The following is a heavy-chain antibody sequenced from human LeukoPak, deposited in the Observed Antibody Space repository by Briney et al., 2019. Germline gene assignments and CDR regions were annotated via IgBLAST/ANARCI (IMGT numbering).Heavy chain of an antibody. CDR3: ARDSSILTGSYYGMDV. D-gene: IGHD3-9*01. J-gene: IGHJ6*02. CDR1: GGSFSGYY. V-gene: IGHV4-59*01. CDR2: IYYSGST. Sequence: SETLSLTCAVYGGSFSGYYWSWIRQPPGKGLEWIGYIYYSGSTNYNPSLKSRVTISVDTSKNQYSLKLSSVTAADTAVYYCARDSSILTGSYYGMDVWGQGTTVTVSS.